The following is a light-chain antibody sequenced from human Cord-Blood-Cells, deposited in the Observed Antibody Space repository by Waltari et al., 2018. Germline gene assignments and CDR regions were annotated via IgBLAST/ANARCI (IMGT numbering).Light chain of an antibody. J-gene: IGKJ4*01. CDR1: QRVSSY. Sequence: EIVLTQSPATLSLSPGARATLSCRASQRVSSYLAWYQQKPGQAPRLLIDDASNRATGIPARFSGSESGTDFTLTISSLEPEDFAVYYCQQRSNWPLTFGGGTKVEIK. CDR2: DAS. CDR3: QQRSNWPLT. V-gene: IGKV3-11*01.